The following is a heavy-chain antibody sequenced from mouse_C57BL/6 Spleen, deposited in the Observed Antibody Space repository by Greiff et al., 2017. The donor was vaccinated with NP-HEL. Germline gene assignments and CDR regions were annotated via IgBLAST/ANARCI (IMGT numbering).Heavy chain of an antibody. V-gene: IGHV1-7*01. CDR2: INPSSGYT. D-gene: IGHD1-1*01. CDR3: ARTTVVAPFDY. Sequence: VQLQQSGAELAKPGASVKLSCKASGYTFTSYWMHWVKQRPGQGLEWIGYINPSSGYTKYNQKFKDKATLTAGKSSSTAYMQLSSLTYEDSAVYYCARTTVVAPFDYWGQGTTLTVSS. J-gene: IGHJ2*01. CDR1: GYTFTSYW.